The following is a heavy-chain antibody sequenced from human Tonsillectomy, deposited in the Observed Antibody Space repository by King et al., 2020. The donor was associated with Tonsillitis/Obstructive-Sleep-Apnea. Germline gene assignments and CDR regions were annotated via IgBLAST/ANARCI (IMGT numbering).Heavy chain of an antibody. Sequence: QLQESGPGLVKPSETLSLTCTVSGGSISSSSYYWGWIRQPPGKGLEWIGSIYYSGSTYYNPSLKSRITISVDTSKNQFSLKLSSVTAADTAVYYCARLGFCSGGSCYWFDYWGQGTLVTVSP. D-gene: IGHD2-15*01. J-gene: IGHJ4*02. CDR2: IYYSGST. V-gene: IGHV4-39*01. CDR3: ARLGFCSGGSCYWFDY. CDR1: GGSISSSSYY.